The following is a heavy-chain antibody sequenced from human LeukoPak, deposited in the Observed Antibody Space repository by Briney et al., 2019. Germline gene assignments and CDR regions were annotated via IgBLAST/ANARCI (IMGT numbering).Heavy chain of an antibody. D-gene: IGHD3-10*01. CDR3: ARTMVRGVIVPDYYFDY. CDR2: IYSGGST. J-gene: IGHJ4*02. CDR1: GFTVSSNY. V-gene: IGHV3-53*01. Sequence: GGSLRLSCAASGFTVSSNYMSWVRQAPGKGLEWVSVIYSGGSTYYADSVKGRFTISRDNSKNTLYLQMNSLRAEGTAVYYCARTMVRGVIVPDYYFDYWGQGTLVTVSS.